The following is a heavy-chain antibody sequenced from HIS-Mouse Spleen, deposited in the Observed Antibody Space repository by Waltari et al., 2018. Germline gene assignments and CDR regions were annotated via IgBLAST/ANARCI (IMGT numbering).Heavy chain of an antibody. Sequence: QVQLVQSGAEVKKPGASVKVACKASVYTFTSYGISWVRQAPGQGLEWMGWISAYNGNTNYAKKLQGRVTMTTDTSTSTAYMELRSLRSDDTAVYYCAREIPYSSSWYDWYFDLWGRGTLVTVSS. D-gene: IGHD6-13*01. CDR2: ISAYNGNT. CDR3: AREIPYSSSWYDWYFDL. J-gene: IGHJ2*01. V-gene: IGHV1-18*01. CDR1: VYTFTSYG.